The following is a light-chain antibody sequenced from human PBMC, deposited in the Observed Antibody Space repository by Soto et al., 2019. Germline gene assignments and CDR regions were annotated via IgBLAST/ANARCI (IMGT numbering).Light chain of an antibody. CDR3: QKYDDFSLT. Sequence: DFQMTQSPSSLSASVGDRVTITCQASQDINNYLNWYQQKPGKAPKLLIYDASNLETGVPSRFSGSGSGTDFTFTISSLQPEDIATYYCQKYDDFSLTFGGGTEVGIK. J-gene: IGKJ4*01. CDR1: QDINNY. V-gene: IGKV1-33*01. CDR2: DAS.